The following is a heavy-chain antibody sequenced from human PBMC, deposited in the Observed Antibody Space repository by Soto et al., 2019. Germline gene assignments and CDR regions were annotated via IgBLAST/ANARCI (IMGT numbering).Heavy chain of an antibody. V-gene: IGHV4-30-4*01. CDR1: GGSISSGDYY. CDR2: IYYSGST. D-gene: IGHD3-22*01. Sequence: SETLSLTCTVSGGSISSGDYYWSWIRQPPGKGLEWIGYIYYSGSTYYNPSLKSRVTISVDTSKNQFSLKLSSVTAADTAVYYCARDYPARQYYYDSSGYYPLHVWGQGTTVTVSS. CDR3: ARDYPARQYYYDSSGYYPLHV. J-gene: IGHJ6*02.